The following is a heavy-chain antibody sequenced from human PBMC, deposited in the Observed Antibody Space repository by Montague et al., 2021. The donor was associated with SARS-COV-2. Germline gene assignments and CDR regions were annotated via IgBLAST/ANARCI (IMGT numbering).Heavy chain of an antibody. CDR2: ISYDGSNK. V-gene: IGHV3-30-3*01. CDR1: GFTFSSYA. CDR3: ARIQYGGYGGAFDY. J-gene: IGHJ4*02. Sequence: SLRLSCAASGFTFSSYAMHWVRQAPGKGLEWVAVISYDGSNKYYADSVKGRFTISRDNSKNTLYLQMNSLRAEDTAVYYCARIQYGGYGGAFDYWGQGTLVTGSS. D-gene: IGHD5-12*01.